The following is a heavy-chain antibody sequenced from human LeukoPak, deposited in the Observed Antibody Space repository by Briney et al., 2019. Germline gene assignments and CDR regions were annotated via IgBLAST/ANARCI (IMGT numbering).Heavy chain of an antibody. CDR1: GGSINSSFY. CDR2: LFYRGST. J-gene: IGHJ3*01. CDR3: ARGELWFGETEDAFDF. V-gene: IGHV4-39*07. D-gene: IGHD3-10*01. Sequence: PSETLPLTCTVSGGSINSSFYWGWIRQPPGKGLEWIGSLFYRGSTYYNPSLKSRVTISLDRTKNQLSLKLSSVTAADTAVYYCARGELWFGETEDAFDFWGQGTMVTVSS.